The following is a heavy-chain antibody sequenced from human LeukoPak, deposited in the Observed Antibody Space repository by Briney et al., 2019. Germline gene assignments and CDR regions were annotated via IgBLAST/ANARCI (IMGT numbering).Heavy chain of an antibody. CDR2: IYYSGST. D-gene: IGHD2/OR15-2a*01. J-gene: IGHJ4*02. CDR3: ARGFYGGSRFDY. Sequence: SGTLSLTCAVSGGSISSSNWWSWVRQPPGKGLEWIGCIYYSGSTNYDPSLKSRVTISVDTSKNHFSLKLSSVTAADTAVYYWARGFYGGSRFDYWGRGTLFTVS. CDR1: GGSISSSNW. V-gene: IGHV4-4*02.